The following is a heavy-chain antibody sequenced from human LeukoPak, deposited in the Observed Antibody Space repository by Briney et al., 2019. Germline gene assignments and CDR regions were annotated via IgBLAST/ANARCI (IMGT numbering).Heavy chain of an antibody. J-gene: IGHJ4*02. CDR2: STEGSGTT. Sequence: PGGSLRLSCAVSGIDLRSYAMNWVRQAPGKGLEWVSGSTEGSGTTYYAGSVKGRFTISRDYSKNTLYLQMNSLRAEDTAVYYCAKLLTGTTRFYYFDYWGQGTLVTVSS. CDR1: GIDLRSYA. D-gene: IGHD1-20*01. CDR3: AKLLTGTTRFYYFDY. V-gene: IGHV3-23*01.